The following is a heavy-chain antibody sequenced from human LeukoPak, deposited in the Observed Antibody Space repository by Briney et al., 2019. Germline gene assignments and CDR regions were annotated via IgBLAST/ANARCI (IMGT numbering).Heavy chain of an antibody. CDR2: ISAYNGNT. J-gene: IGHJ5*02. Sequence: GASVKVSCKASGYTFTSYDINWVRQATGQGLEWMGWISAYNGNTNYAQKLQGRVTMTTDTSTSTAYMELRSLRSDDTAVYYCARSNRVLRFLEWLSIKGDWFDPWGQGTLVTVSS. V-gene: IGHV1-18*01. CDR1: GYTFTSYD. CDR3: ARSNRVLRFLEWLSIKGDWFDP. D-gene: IGHD3-3*01.